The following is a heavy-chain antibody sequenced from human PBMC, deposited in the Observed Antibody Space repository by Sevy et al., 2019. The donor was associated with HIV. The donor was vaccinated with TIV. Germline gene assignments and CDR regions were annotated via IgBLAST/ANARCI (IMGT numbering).Heavy chain of an antibody. CDR1: GFTFSSYW. D-gene: IGHD5-12*01. J-gene: IGHJ4*02. Sequence: GGSLRLSCAASGFTFSSYWMSWVRQAPGKGLEWLANIKQDGSEKYYVDSVKGRFTISRDNAKNSLYLQMNSLRAEDTAVYYCARARYSGYERIYYFDYWGQGTLVTVSS. CDR3: ARARYSGYERIYYFDY. CDR2: IKQDGSEK. V-gene: IGHV3-7*03.